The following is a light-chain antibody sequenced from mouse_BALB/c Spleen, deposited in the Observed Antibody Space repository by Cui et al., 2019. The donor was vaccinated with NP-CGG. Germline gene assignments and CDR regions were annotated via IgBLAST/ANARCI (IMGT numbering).Light chain of an antibody. V-gene: IGLV1*01. CDR1: TGAVTTSNY. Sequence: SGVTHESARTASPGETVTLTCRSSTGAVTTSNYANLVQEKPDHLFTGLIGGTNNRAPGVPARFSGSLIGDKAALTITGAQTEDEAIYFCALWYSNHWVFGGGTKLTVL. J-gene: IGLJ1*01. CDR3: ALWYSNHWV. CDR2: GTN.